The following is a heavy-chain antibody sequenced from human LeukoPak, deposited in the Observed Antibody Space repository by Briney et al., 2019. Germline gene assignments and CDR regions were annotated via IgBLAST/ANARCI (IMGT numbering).Heavy chain of an antibody. CDR2: IMHLFETA. CDR3: AKDVHGDHGSGWFDP. V-gene: IGHV1-69*05. Sequence: SVDVFCKTSVGTFNNCAISWVQQAPGQGLVWLGDIMHLFETAVYTQKLQGRVTFTKHESTRRVHLEVTRLISEHTGVYFCAKDVHGDHGSGWFDPWGQGTLVSVSS. D-gene: IGHD2-21*02. CDR1: VGTFNNCA. J-gene: IGHJ5*02.